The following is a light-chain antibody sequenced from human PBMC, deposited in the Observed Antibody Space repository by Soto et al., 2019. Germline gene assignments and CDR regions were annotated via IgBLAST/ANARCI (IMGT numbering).Light chain of an antibody. CDR3: SSYAGTNNLLYV. CDR1: STDFVGYNR. V-gene: IGLV2-18*02. CDR2: EVS. Sequence: QSVLAQPPSVSGSPGQSVTISCTGTSTDFVGYNRVSWYQQPPGTAPKLMIYEVSKRPSGVPDRFSGSKSGNTASLTISGLQAADEADYYCSSYAGTNNLLYVFGTGTKVTVL. J-gene: IGLJ1*01.